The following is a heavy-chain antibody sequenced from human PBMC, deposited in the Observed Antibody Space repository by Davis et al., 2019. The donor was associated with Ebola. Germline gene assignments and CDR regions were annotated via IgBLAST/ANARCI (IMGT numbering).Heavy chain of an antibody. CDR3: AKDDYHSGSPFDY. V-gene: IGHV3-30*02. J-gene: IGHJ4*02. CDR1: GYTFSKYG. D-gene: IGHD1-26*01. Sequence: GESLKISCLASGYTFSKYGMHWVRQGPGQGLEWVAFIRYDGSDKYYADSVKGRFTISRDNSKNTLYLQMNSLRAEDTAVYYCAKDDYHSGSPFDYWGQGTLVTVSS. CDR2: IRYDGSDK.